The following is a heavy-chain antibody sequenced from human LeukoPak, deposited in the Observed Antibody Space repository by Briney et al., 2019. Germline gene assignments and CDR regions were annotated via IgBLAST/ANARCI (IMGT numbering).Heavy chain of an antibody. CDR2: ITDGGGDT. J-gene: IGHJ4*02. Sequence: GGSLRPSCAASGFTFGRYAMSWVRQTPGKGLEWVSAITDGGGDTYHADSVKGRFTISRDNSKNTLYLQMNSLRVEDTAMYYCAKGSSSSRPYYFHYWGQGALVAVSS. CDR1: GFTFGRYA. V-gene: IGHV3-23*01. D-gene: IGHD6-6*01. CDR3: AKGSSSSRPYYFHY.